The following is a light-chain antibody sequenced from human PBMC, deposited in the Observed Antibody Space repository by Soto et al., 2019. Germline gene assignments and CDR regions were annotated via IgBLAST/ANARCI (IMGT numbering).Light chain of an antibody. CDR1: QSISSK. CDR3: QQYNSWTTIT. Sequence: EIVMTQSPATLSVSPGERATLSCRASQSISSKLGWYQQRPGQAPRLLIYGASTRATGIPARFSGSGSGTEFTLTISSLQSEDSAGYYCQQYNSWTTITFGQGTRLEIK. CDR2: GAS. V-gene: IGKV3-15*01. J-gene: IGKJ5*01.